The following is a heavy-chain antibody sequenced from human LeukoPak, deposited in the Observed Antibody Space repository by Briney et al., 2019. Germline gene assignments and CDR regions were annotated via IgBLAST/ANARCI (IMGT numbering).Heavy chain of an antibody. J-gene: IGHJ5*02. D-gene: IGHD2-21*01. CDR1: GYTFTSYG. V-gene: IGHV1-18*01. Sequence: ASVKVSCKASGYTFTSYGISWVRQAPGQGLEWMGWISAYNGNTNYAQKLQGRVTMTTETSTSTAYMEMRSLRSDDTAVYYCARRSRDLVIAAWFDPSGQGTLVTAPS. CDR3: ARRSRDLVIAAWFDP. CDR2: ISAYNGNT.